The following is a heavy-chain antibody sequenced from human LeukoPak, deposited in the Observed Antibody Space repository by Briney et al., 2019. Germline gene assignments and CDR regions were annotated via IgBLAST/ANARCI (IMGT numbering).Heavy chain of an antibody. CDR3: AKSVSVQFVRQAFDL. Sequence: PVGSLRLSCAASGFTFNSYAMSWVRQAPGKGLEWVSSISSSVENTYYADSVKGRFTISTDNFKNTMYVQMSSPRGEDTAVYYCAKSVSVQFVRQAFDLWGQGTIVTVSS. CDR1: GFTFNSYA. D-gene: IGHD1-1*01. CDR2: ISSSVENT. V-gene: IGHV3-23*01. J-gene: IGHJ3*01.